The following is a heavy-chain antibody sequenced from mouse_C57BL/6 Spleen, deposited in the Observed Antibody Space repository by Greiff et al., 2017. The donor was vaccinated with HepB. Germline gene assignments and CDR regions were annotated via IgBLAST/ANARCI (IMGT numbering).Heavy chain of an antibody. Sequence: DVMLVESGGGLVKPGGSLKLSCAASGFTFSDYGMHWVRQAPEKGLEWVAYISSGSSTIYYADTVKGRFTISRDNAKNTLFLQMTSLRSEDTAMYYCAKERLGFAYWGQGTLVTVSA. CDR2: ISSGSSTI. J-gene: IGHJ3*01. CDR1: GFTFSDYG. V-gene: IGHV5-17*01. D-gene: IGHD2-13*01. CDR3: AKERLGFAY.